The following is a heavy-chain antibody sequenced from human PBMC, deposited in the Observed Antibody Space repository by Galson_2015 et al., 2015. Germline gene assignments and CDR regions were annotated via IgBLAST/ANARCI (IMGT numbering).Heavy chain of an antibody. CDR2: IVVGSGNT. J-gene: IGHJ3*02. V-gene: IGHV1-58*01. CDR1: GFTFTSSA. Sequence: SVKVSCKASGFTFTSSAVQWVRQARGQRLEWIGWIVVGSGNTNYAQKFQERVTITRDMSTSTAYMELSSLRSEDTAVYYCAAEKGSGSGSYNAFDIWGQGTMVTVSS. D-gene: IGHD1-26*01. CDR3: AAEKGSGSGSYNAFDI.